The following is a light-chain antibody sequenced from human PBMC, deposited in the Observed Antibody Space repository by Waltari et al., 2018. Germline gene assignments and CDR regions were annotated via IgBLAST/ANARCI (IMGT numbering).Light chain of an antibody. CDR1: QTIDHY. V-gene: IGKV1-39*01. Sequence: DILVTQSPSSLSASVGDTVTITCRSSQTIDHYLNWYQQKPGRAPQLLIFGASNLQGGVPSRFSGTLTISGLQPEDFGTYYCQERYMLFTFGQGTRL. J-gene: IGKJ2*01. CDR2: GAS. CDR3: QERYMLFT.